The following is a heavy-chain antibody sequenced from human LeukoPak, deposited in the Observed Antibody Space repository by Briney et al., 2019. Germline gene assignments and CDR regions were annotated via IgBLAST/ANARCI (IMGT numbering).Heavy chain of an antibody. CDR3: ASHPSGY. V-gene: IGHV3-33*01. D-gene: IGHD3-10*01. CDR1: GFTFSNYG. J-gene: IGHJ4*02. CDR2: IWSDESNK. Sequence: GGSLRLSCAASGFTFSNYGMHWVRQAPGKGLEWVAVIWSDESNKYYADFVKGRFTTSRDNSKNTLYLQMNSLRADDTAVYYCASHPSGYWGQGTLVTVSS.